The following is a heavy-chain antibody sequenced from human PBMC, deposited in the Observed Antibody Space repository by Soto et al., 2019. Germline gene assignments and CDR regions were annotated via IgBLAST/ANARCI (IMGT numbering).Heavy chain of an antibody. CDR2: INWNGGST. D-gene: IGHD6-19*01. CDR3: AREKIGIAVAGDNAFDI. V-gene: IGHV3-20*01. Sequence: EVQLVESGGGVVRPGGSLRLSCAASGFTFDDYGMSWVRQAPGKGLEWVSGINWNGGSTGYADSVKGRFTISRDNAKNSLYLQMNSLRAEDTVLYHCAREKIGIAVAGDNAFDIWGQGTMVTVSS. CDR1: GFTFDDYG. J-gene: IGHJ3*02.